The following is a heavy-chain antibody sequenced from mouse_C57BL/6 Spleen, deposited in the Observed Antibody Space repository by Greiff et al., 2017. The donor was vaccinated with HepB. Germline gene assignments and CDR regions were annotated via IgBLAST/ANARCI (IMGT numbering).Heavy chain of an antibody. Sequence: QVQLQQSGPELVKPGASVKISCKASGYAFSSSWMNWVKQRPGKGLEWIGRIYPGDGDTNYNGKFKGKATLTADKSSSTAYMQLSSLTSEDSAVYFCARLWIDYWGQGTTLTVSS. V-gene: IGHV1-82*01. J-gene: IGHJ2*01. CDR2: IYPGDGDT. CDR3: ARLWIDY. CDR1: GYAFSSSW.